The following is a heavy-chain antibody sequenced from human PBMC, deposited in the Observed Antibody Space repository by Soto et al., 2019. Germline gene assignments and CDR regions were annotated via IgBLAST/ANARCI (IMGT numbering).Heavy chain of an antibody. CDR2: ISGSGGST. D-gene: IGHD3-9*01. V-gene: IGHV3-23*01. J-gene: IGHJ4*02. CDR1: GFTFSSYA. Sequence: PGGSLRLSCAASGFTFSSYAMSWVRQAPGKGLEWVPAISGSGGSTYYADSVKGRFTISRDNSKNTLYLQMNSLRAEDTAVYYCAKAPTGTPQTFDYWGQGTLVTVYS. CDR3: AKAPTGTPQTFDY.